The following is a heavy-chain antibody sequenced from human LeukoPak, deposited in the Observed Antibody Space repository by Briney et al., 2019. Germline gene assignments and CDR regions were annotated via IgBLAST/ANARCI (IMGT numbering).Heavy chain of an antibody. D-gene: IGHD3-10*01. J-gene: IGHJ4*02. CDR2: INSDGSRT. CDR1: GFTFSSYW. CDR3: ARGPMVRTNLFDY. V-gene: IGHV3-74*01. Sequence: GGSLRLSCAASGFTFSSYWMHWVRQAPGKGLVWVSRINSDGSRTSYADSVKGRFTISRDNAKNTLYLQMNSLRAEDTAVYYCARGPMVRTNLFDYWGQGTLVAVSS.